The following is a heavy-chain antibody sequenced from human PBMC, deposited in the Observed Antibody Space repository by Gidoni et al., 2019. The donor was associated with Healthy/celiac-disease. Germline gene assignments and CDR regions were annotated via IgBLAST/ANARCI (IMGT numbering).Heavy chain of an antibody. J-gene: IGHJ4*02. D-gene: IGHD5-18*01. V-gene: IGHV3-23*04. CDR3: AKAQEGFYSYGYFGFDY. Sequence: EVQLVESGGGLVQPGGSLRLSCAASGFTFSSYAMSWVRQAPGKGLEWVSAISGSGGSTYYADSVKGRFNISRDNSKNTLYLQMNSLRAEDTAVYYCAKAQEGFYSYGYFGFDYWGQGTLVTVSS. CDR1: GFTFSSYA. CDR2: ISGSGGST.